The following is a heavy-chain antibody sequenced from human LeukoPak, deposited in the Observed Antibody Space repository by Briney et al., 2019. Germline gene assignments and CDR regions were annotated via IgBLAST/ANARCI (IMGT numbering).Heavy chain of an antibody. D-gene: IGHD3-10*01. CDR2: INHRGST. CDR1: GGSFSGYY. CDR3: ARVPTITFFDY. J-gene: IGHJ4*02. V-gene: IGHV4-34*01. Sequence: SETLSLTCVVYGGSFSGYYWSWIRQSPGKGLEWIGEINHRGSTNYNPSLKRRVTISLDTSKNQFSLKLTSVTAADTAVYYCARVPTITFFDYWGQGTLVTVSS.